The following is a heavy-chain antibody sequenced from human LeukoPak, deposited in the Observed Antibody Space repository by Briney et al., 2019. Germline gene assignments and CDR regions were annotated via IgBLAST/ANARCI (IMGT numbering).Heavy chain of an antibody. V-gene: IGHV3-30-3*01. D-gene: IGHD1-1*01. CDR3: ARDEGLDRLYYYYGMDV. CDR1: GFTFSSYA. J-gene: IGHJ6*02. CDR2: ISYDGSNK. Sequence: GGSLRLSCAASGFTFSSYAMHWVRQAPGKGLEWVAVISYDGSNKYYADSVKGRFTISRDNSKNTLYLQMNSLRAEDTAVYYCARDEGLDRLYYYYGMDVWGQGTTVTVSS.